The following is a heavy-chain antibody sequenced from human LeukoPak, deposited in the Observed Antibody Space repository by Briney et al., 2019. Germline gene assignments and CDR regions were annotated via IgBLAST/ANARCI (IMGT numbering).Heavy chain of an antibody. Sequence: SETLSLTCAVYGGSFSAYYWTWVRQPPGMGLEWIGEIKQSENTNYNPSLKSRVTISIDTSKNQISLKLTSVTAADTAVYYCARDGDRRYCSSTSCYEDYWGQGTLVTVSS. V-gene: IGHV4-34*01. D-gene: IGHD2-2*01. CDR2: IKQSENT. CDR3: ARDGDRRYCSSTSCYEDY. J-gene: IGHJ4*02. CDR1: GGSFSAYY.